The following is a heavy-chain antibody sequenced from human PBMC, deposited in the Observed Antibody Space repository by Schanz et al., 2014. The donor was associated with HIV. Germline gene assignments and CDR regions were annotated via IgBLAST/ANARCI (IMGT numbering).Heavy chain of an antibody. J-gene: IGHJ4*02. D-gene: IGHD3-9*01. CDR3: AKSSGWLYAHFDY. CDR1: GFTFSSYA. V-gene: IGHV3-30-3*02. Sequence: VQLLESGGGLVQPGGSLRLSCAASGFTFSSYAMTWVRQAPGKGREWVAGMSHDGFSKYFADSVKGRFTISRDNSKNTLYLQMHSLRAEDTAVYYCAKSSGWLYAHFDYWGQGTLVTVSS. CDR2: MSHDGFSK.